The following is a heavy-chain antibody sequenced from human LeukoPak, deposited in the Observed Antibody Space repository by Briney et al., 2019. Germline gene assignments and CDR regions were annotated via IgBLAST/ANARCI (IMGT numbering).Heavy chain of an antibody. J-gene: IGHJ4*02. V-gene: IGHV3-66*01. D-gene: IGHD5-12*01. CDR1: GIAVNRAY. CDR3: AVNLVATIDC. CDR2: IYSNGRT. Sequence: PGGSLRLSCAASGIAVNRAYMTWVRQAPGKGLEWVSVIYSNGRTYYADSLKGRFTISRDNSKNTLYLQMNDLRADDTAIYYCAVNLVATIDCWGLGTLVTVSS.